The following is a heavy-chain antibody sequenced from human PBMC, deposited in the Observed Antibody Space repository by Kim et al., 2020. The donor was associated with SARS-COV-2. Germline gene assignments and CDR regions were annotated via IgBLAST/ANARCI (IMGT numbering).Heavy chain of an antibody. Sequence: ASVKVSCKASGYTFTSYGISWVRQAPGQGLEWMGWISAYNGNTNYAQKLQGRVTMTTDTSTSTAYMELRSLRSDDTAVYYCARDVQYYDILTGYSAFDIWGQGTMVTVSS. J-gene: IGHJ3*02. D-gene: IGHD3-9*01. CDR1: GYTFTSYG. CDR2: ISAYNGNT. CDR3: ARDVQYYDILTGYSAFDI. V-gene: IGHV1-18*01.